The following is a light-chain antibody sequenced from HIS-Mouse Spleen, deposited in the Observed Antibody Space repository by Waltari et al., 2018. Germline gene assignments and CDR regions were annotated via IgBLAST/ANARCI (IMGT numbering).Light chain of an antibody. CDR3: QQLNSYPPT. V-gene: IGKV1-9*01. CDR1: QGISSY. CDR2: AAS. Sequence: DIQLTQSPSFLSASVRDRVPITCRSSQGISSYLAWYQQKPGKAPKLLIYAASTLQSGVPSRFSGSGSGTEFTLTISRLQPEDFATYYCQQLNSYPPTFGQGTKVEIK. J-gene: IGKJ1*01.